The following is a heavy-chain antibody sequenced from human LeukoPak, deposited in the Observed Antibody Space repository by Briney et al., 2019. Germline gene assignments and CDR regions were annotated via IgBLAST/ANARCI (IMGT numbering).Heavy chain of an antibody. CDR3: AILRAIAAASFGFDP. CDR1: GGSINGYY. D-gene: IGHD6-13*01. CDR2: IYTSGST. V-gene: IGHV4-4*07. J-gene: IGHJ5*02. Sequence: PSETLSLTCTVSGGSINGYYWSWIRQPAGKGLEWIGRIYTSGSTNYNPSLKSRVTISVDTSKNQFSLKLSSVTAADTAVYYCAILRAIAAASFGFDPWGQGTLVTVSS.